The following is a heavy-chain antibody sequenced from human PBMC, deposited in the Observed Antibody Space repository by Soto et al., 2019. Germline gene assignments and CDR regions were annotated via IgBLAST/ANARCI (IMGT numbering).Heavy chain of an antibody. D-gene: IGHD2-15*01. CDR1: GFIVSDTY. CDR3: AREPRYCRGGSCSITGDAYDI. J-gene: IGHJ3*02. CDR2: MSKRGDT. Sequence: EVQLVESGGGLVQPGGSLRLSCTASGFIVSDTYVNWVRQAPGKGLEWVSVMSKRGDTHYADSVRDRFSLSRDISDNTLHTQMNHLGVEDTAVYYCAREPRYCRGGSCSITGDAYDIWGQGTMVTVSS. V-gene: IGHV3-66*01.